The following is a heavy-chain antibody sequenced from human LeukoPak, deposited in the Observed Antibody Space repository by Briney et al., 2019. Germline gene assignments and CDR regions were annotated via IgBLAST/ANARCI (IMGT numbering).Heavy chain of an antibody. CDR3: AGGSSSWFNYYYYMDV. CDR1: GGSISSSSYY. D-gene: IGHD6-13*01. Sequence: SETLSLTCTVSGGSISSSSYYWGWIRQPPGKGLEWIGSIYYSGSTYYNSSLKSRVTISVDTSKNQFSLKLSSVTAADTAVYYCAGGSSSWFNYYYYMDVWGKGTTVTVSS. CDR2: IYYSGST. J-gene: IGHJ6*03. V-gene: IGHV4-39*07.